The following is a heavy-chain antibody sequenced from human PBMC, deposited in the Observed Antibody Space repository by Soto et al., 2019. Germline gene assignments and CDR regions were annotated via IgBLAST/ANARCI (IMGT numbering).Heavy chain of an antibody. CDR2: INSDGSST. CDR1: GLTLSSYW. Sequence: PGGSLRLSCAASGLTLSSYWMHWVRQAPGKGLVWVSHINSDGSSTNDADFVKGRFTISRDNYQNILYLQMHSLRVEDTAVYYCARGQSGAYDTSWFAPWGQGSLVTVSS. CDR3: ARGQSGAYDTSWFAP. D-gene: IGHD3-9*01. J-gene: IGHJ5*02. V-gene: IGHV3-74*01.